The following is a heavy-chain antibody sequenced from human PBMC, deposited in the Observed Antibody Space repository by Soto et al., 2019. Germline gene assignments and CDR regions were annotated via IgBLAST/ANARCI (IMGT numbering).Heavy chain of an antibody. J-gene: IGHJ4*02. Sequence: ASVKVSCKASGYTFTSYGISWVRQAPGQGFEWMGIINPSGGTTSYAQKFQGRVTMTRDTSTSTVYMEVSSLRSEDTAVYYCARALGGSSTTVTTGFDYWGQGTLVTVSS. CDR3: ARALGGSSTTVTTGFDY. CDR2: INPSGGTT. V-gene: IGHV1-46*03. D-gene: IGHD4-17*01. CDR1: GYTFTSYG.